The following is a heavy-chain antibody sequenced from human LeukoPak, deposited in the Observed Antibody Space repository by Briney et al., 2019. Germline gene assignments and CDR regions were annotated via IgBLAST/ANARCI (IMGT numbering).Heavy chain of an antibody. V-gene: IGHV4-59*12. CDR2: IYYSGST. CDR3: ARVYSSGSRAFQH. J-gene: IGHJ1*01. CDR1: GGSISSYY. Sequence: NPSETLSLTCTVSGGSISSYYWSWIRQPPGKGLEWIGYIYYSGSTNYSPSLKSRVTISVDRCKNQFSLKLSSVTAADTAVYYCARVYSSGSRAFQHWGQGTLVTVSS. D-gene: IGHD6-19*01.